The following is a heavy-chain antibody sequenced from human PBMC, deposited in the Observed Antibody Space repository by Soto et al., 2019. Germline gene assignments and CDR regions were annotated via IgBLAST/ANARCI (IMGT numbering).Heavy chain of an antibody. Sequence: GASVKVSCKASGFTFSAYYIYWVRQAPGQGLEWIGWINPNSGGTNNAQKFQGRVTMTRDTSTSTVYMELSALISDDTAVYFCARILVDEYSSSGRPAYYGMEVWG. D-gene: IGHD2-2*01. CDR1: GFTFSAYY. CDR3: ARILVDEYSSSGRPAYYGMEV. V-gene: IGHV1-2*02. CDR2: INPNSGGT. J-gene: IGHJ6*02.